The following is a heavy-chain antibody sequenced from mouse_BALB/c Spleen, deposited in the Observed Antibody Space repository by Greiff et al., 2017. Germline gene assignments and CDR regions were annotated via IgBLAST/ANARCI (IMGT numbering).Heavy chain of an antibody. V-gene: IGHV1-4*02. Sequence: VKLQESAAELARPGASVKMSCKASGYTFTSYTMHWVKQRPGQGLEWIGYINPSSGYTEYNQKFKDKTTLTADKSSSTAYMQLSSLTSEDSAVYYCARERGGAMDYWGQGTSVTVSS. CDR1: GYTFTSYT. CDR2: INPSSGYT. CDR3: ARERGGAMDY. J-gene: IGHJ4*01.